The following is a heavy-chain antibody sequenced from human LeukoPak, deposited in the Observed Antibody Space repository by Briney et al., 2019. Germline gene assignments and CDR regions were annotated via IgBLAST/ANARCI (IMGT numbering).Heavy chain of an antibody. J-gene: IGHJ6*03. Sequence: PGGSLRLSCAASGFTFSNYGMHWVRQAPGKGLEWVAFTRYDGSNNYYGDSVKGRFTISRDNSKNTLYLEMNSLRGEDTAVYYCARDPTDYSNWYNYYYYMDVWGKGTTVSVSS. CDR2: TRYDGSNN. CDR1: GFTFSNYG. CDR3: ARDPTDYSNWYNYYYYMDV. V-gene: IGHV3-30*02. D-gene: IGHD6-13*01.